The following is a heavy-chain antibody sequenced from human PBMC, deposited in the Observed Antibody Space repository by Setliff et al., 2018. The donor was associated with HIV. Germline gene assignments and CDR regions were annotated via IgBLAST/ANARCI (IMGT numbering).Heavy chain of an antibody. CDR1: DFSISRGYY. Sequence: LSLTCTVSDFSISRGYYWVWIRQPPGKGLEWIGTINHGGITYSNPSLKSRVTISVDTSKNLFSLKLTSVTAADTAVYYCARESLNLGELSSNPDASDIWGQGTLVTVSS. V-gene: IGHV4-38-2*02. D-gene: IGHD3-16*02. CDR3: ARESLNLGELSSNPDASDI. CDR2: INHGGIT. J-gene: IGHJ3*02.